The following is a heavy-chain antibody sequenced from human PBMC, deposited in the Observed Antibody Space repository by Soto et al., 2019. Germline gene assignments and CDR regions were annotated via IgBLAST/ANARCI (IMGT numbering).Heavy chain of an antibody. CDR3: ARGQVVAAQH. D-gene: IGHD2-15*01. Sequence: QLQLQESGSGLVKPSQTLSLTCAVSGGSISSGGYSWSWIRQPPGKGLEWIGYIYHSGSTYYNPARKSRVTISVDRSKIQFSLKLSSVTAADTAVYYGARGQVVAAQHWGQGTLVPVSS. V-gene: IGHV4-30-2*01. J-gene: IGHJ4*02. CDR2: IYHSGST. CDR1: GGSISSGGYS.